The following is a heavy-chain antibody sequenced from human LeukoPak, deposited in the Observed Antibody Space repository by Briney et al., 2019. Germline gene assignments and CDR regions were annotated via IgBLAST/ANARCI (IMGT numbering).Heavy chain of an antibody. CDR3: TTGYYYDSSGYYS. V-gene: IGHV3-15*01. Sequence: GGSLRLSCAASGFTFTNAWMSWVRQAPGKGLEWVGRIKSKTDGGTTDYAAPVKGRFTIARDDSKNTLYLQMNSLKTEDTAVYYCTTGYYYDSSGYYSWGQGTLVTVSS. CDR1: GFTFTNAW. CDR2: IKSKTDGGTT. D-gene: IGHD3-22*01. J-gene: IGHJ1*01.